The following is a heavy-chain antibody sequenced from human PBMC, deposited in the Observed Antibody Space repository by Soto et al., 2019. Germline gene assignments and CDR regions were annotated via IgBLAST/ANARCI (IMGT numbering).Heavy chain of an antibody. Sequence: PSETLSLTCTVSGGSITSSNYYWGWIRQPPGKGLEWIASIYYSGSTYYNPSLKSRVTIPVDTSKNQFYLKLSSVTAADTAVYYCARTYYSGSGSSNWFDPWGQGTLVTVSS. CDR3: ARTYYSGSGSSNWFDP. CDR1: GGSITSSNYY. V-gene: IGHV4-39*01. D-gene: IGHD3-10*01. CDR2: IYYSGST. J-gene: IGHJ5*02.